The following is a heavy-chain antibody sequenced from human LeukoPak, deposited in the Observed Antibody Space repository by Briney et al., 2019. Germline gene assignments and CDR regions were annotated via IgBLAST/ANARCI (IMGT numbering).Heavy chain of an antibody. Sequence: PGGSLRLSCAASGFTFSSYEMNWVRQAPGKGLEWVSYISSSGSTIYYADSVKGRITISRDNAKNSLYLQMNSLRAEDTAVYYCARGRGSSGWYGGDYWGQGTLVTVSS. CDR3: ARGRGSSGWYGGDY. CDR2: ISSSGSTI. V-gene: IGHV3-48*03. D-gene: IGHD6-19*01. CDR1: GFTFSSYE. J-gene: IGHJ4*02.